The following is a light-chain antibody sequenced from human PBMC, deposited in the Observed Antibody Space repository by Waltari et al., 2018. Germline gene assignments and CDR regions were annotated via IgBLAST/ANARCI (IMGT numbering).Light chain of an antibody. CDR1: SSNIGAPYD. CDR2: ANA. V-gene: IGLV1-40*01. CDR3: QSYDISLSGSV. J-gene: IGLJ6*01. Sequence: QSELTQPPSVSGAPGQRVTISCPGSSSNIGAPYDVHWYQQLPGTAPKLVIYANANRPSGVPDRFSGSKSGTSASLAITGLQAEDEADYYCQSYDISLSGSVFGSGTKVTVL.